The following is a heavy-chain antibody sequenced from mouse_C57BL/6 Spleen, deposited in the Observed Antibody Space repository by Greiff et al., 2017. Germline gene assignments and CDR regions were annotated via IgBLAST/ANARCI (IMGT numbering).Heavy chain of an antibody. V-gene: IGHV5-16*01. Sequence: EVKLVESEGGLVQPGSSMKLSCTASGFTFSDYYMAWVRQVPEKGLEWVANINSDGSSTYYLDSLKSRFIISRDNAKNILYLQMSSLKSEDTATYYCARESDGYYVGYAMDYWGQGTSVTVSS. D-gene: IGHD2-3*01. CDR3: ARESDGYYVGYAMDY. J-gene: IGHJ4*01. CDR2: INSDGSST. CDR1: GFTFSDYY.